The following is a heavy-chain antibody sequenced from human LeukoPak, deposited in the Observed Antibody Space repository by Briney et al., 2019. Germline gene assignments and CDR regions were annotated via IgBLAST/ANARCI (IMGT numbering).Heavy chain of an antibody. Sequence: ASVKVSCKASGGTFSSYAISWVRQAPGQGLEWMGGIIPIFGTANYAQKFQGRVTITTDESTSTAYMELSSLRSEDTAVYYCARVLGYCSSTSRYFDYWGQGTLVTVSS. CDR1: GGTFSSYA. D-gene: IGHD2-2*01. J-gene: IGHJ4*02. CDR3: ARVLGYCSSTSRYFDY. V-gene: IGHV1-69*05. CDR2: IIPIFGTA.